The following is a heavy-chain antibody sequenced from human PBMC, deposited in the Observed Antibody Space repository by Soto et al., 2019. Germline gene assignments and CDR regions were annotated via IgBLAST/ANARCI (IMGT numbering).Heavy chain of an antibody. D-gene: IGHD3-22*01. CDR2: IYYSRNT. CDR1: GGSISSGAYY. V-gene: IGHV4-30-4*01. CDR3: ARDGRGGYYPRGAFDI. J-gene: IGHJ3*02. Sequence: SETLSLTCTVSGGSISSGAYYWGWLRQPPGEGLEWIGYIYYSRNTYYNPSRKSRVTISVDTTKNQFYLKLSSVNAADTAVYYCARDGRGGYYPRGAFDIWGQGTMVTVSS.